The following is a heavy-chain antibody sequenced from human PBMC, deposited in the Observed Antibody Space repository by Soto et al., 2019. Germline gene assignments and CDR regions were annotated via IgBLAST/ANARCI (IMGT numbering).Heavy chain of an antibody. D-gene: IGHD2-15*01. V-gene: IGHV4-34*01. Sequence: PSETLSLTCAVYGGSFSGYYWSWIRQPPGKGLEWIGEINHSGSTNYNPSLKSRVTISVDTSKNQFSLKLSSVTAAHTAVYYCTGYCSGGSCYSGWYFDYWGQGTLVTVSS. J-gene: IGHJ4*02. CDR1: GGSFSGYY. CDR3: TGYCSGGSCYSGWYFDY. CDR2: INHSGST.